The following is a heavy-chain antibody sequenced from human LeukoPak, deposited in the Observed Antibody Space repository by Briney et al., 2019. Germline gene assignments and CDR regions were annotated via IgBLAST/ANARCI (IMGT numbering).Heavy chain of an antibody. Sequence: SVKVSCKASGYTFTSYDINWVRQDTGQGLEWMGGIIPIFGTANYAQKFQGRVTITADKSTSTAYMELSSLRSEDTAVYYCARDSPTAMVPSDYWGQGTLVTVSS. CDR3: ARDSPTAMVPSDY. J-gene: IGHJ4*02. CDR2: IIPIFGTA. V-gene: IGHV1-69*06. D-gene: IGHD5-18*01. CDR1: GYTFTSYD.